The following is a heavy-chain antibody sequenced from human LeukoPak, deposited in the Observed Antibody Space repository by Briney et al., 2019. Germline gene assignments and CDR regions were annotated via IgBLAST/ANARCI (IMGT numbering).Heavy chain of an antibody. CDR3: ARFAAGGSYYYYMDV. J-gene: IGHJ6*03. CDR2: IGTSSTTI. Sequence: PGGSLRLSCAASGFTFSSYSMNWVRQPPGKGLEWVSNIGTSSTTIYYADSVKGRFTISRDNAKNSLYLQMNSLRADDTAVYYCARFAAGGSYYYYMDVWGKETTVTVSS. CDR1: GFTFSSYS. V-gene: IGHV3-48*01. D-gene: IGHD6-25*01.